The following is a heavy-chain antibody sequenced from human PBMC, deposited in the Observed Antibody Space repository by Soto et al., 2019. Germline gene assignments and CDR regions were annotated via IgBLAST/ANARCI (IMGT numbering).Heavy chain of an antibody. CDR1: GFTFDDYA. D-gene: IGHD1-26*01. V-gene: IGHV3-9*01. Sequence: PGGSLRLSCAASGFTFDDYAMHWVRQVPGKGLEWVSAISGNSASIGYADSVKGRFTISRDNAKNSLYLQMNSLRAEDTALYYCAKELQWALDFWGQGTLVTVSS. J-gene: IGHJ4*02. CDR2: ISGNSASI. CDR3: AKELQWALDF.